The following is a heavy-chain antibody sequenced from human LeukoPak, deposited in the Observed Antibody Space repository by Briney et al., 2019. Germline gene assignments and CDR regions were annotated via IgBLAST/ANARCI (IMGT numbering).Heavy chain of an antibody. J-gene: IGHJ3*02. Sequence: SVKVSCKASGGTFISYAISWVRQAPGQGLEWMGGIIPIFGTANYAQKFQGRVTITTDESTSTAYMELSSLRSEDTAVYYCARYCSGGSCYSAFDIWGQGTMVTVSS. V-gene: IGHV1-69*05. CDR3: ARYCSGGSCYSAFDI. CDR1: GGTFISYA. CDR2: IIPIFGTA. D-gene: IGHD2-15*01.